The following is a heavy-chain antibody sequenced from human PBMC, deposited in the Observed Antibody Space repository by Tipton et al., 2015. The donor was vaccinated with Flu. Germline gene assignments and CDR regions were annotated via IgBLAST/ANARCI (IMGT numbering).Heavy chain of an antibody. CDR1: GGSISSGDYY. V-gene: IGHV4-30-4*01. CDR2: IYYSGST. J-gene: IGHJ4*02. Sequence: TLSLTCTVSGGSISSGDYYWSWIRQPPGKGLEWIGYIYYSGSTYYNPSLKSRVTISVDMSKNQFSLKLSSVTAADTAVYYCARDRGGEGSGSYLDYWGQGTLVTVSS. CDR3: ARDRGGEGSGSYLDY. D-gene: IGHD3-10*01.